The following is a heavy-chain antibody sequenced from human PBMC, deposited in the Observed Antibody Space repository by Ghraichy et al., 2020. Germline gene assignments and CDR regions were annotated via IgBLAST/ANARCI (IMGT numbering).Heavy chain of an antibody. CDR1: GGSISSSSYY. CDR2: IYYSRST. D-gene: IGHD3-22*01. Sequence: SETLSLTCTVSGGSISSSSYYWGWIRQPPGKGLEWIGSIYYSRSTYYNPSLKSRVTISVDTTKNQFSLKLSSVTAADTAVYYSARQENPQGIYYYDKGPYWYFDLWGRGTLVTVSS. CDR3: ARQENPQGIYYYDKGPYWYFDL. J-gene: IGHJ2*01. V-gene: IGHV4-39*01.